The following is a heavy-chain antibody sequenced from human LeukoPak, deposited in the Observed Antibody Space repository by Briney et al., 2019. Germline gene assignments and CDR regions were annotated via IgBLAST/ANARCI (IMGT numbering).Heavy chain of an antibody. J-gene: IGHJ4*02. CDR2: IGGGGEST. Sequence: PGGSVRLSCAASGFTFSNYAMAWVRQAPGKGLEWVSVIGGGGESTYYADSVKGRFTISRDNSKNTLYLQMNSLRAEDTAVYYCAEQGGIQLWLKKPFDYCGQGTLVTVSS. CDR3: AEQGGIQLWLKKPFDY. CDR1: GFTFSNYA. D-gene: IGHD5-18*01. V-gene: IGHV3-23*01.